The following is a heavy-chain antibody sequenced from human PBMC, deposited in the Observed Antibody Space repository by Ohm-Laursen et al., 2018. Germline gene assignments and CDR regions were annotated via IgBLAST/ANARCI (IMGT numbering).Heavy chain of an antibody. CDR3: AKDPFATMIVTAAAPIDY. V-gene: IGHV3-23*01. CDR1: GFSFSSYA. J-gene: IGHJ4*02. Sequence: SLRLSCAASGFSFSSYAMSWVRQAPGKGLEWVSAISGSGGSTYYADSVKGRFTISRDNSKNTLYLQMNSLGAEDTAVYYCAKDPFATMIVTAAAPIDYWGQGTLVTVSS. CDR2: ISGSGGST. D-gene: IGHD3-22*01.